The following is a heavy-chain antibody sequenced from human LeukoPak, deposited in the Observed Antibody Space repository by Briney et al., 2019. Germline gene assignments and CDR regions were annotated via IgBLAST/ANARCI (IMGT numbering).Heavy chain of an antibody. V-gene: IGHV3-30*04. CDR3: ARPVTARGGSGWPQHIDY. D-gene: IGHD6-19*01. CDR2: ISYDGSNK. Sequence: WGSLRLSCAASGFTFSSYAMHWVRQVPGKGLEWVAVISYDGSNKYYADSVKGRFTISRDNSKNTLYLQMNSLRAEDTAVYYCARPVTARGGSGWPQHIDYWGQGTLVSVSS. J-gene: IGHJ4*02. CDR1: GFTFSSYA.